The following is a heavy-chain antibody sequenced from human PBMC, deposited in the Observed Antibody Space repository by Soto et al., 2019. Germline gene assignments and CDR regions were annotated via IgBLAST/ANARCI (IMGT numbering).Heavy chain of an antibody. CDR1: GFTFSSYA. V-gene: IGHV3-23*01. D-gene: IGHD6-19*01. CDR2: ISGSGGST. CDR3: AKDGAVAGTGYYYGMDV. J-gene: IGHJ6*02. Sequence: GGSLRLSCAASGFTFSSYAMGWVRQAPGKXLEWVSAISGSGGSTYYADSVKGRFTISRDNSKNTLYLQMNSLRAEDTAVYYCAKDGAVAGTGYYYGMDVWGQGTTVTVSS.